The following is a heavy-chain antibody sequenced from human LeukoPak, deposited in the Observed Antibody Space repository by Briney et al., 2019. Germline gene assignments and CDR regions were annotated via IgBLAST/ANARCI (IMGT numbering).Heavy chain of an antibody. CDR3: AREFSPRLITIFGVVPNPRTYYFDY. V-gene: IGHV1-69*13. Sequence: GASVKVSCKASGGTFGSYAISWVRQAPGQGLEWMGGIIPIFGTANYAQKFQGRVTITADESTSTAYMELSSLRSEDTAVYYCAREFSPRLITIFGVVPNPRTYYFDYWGQGTLVTVSS. CDR2: IIPIFGTA. J-gene: IGHJ4*02. D-gene: IGHD3-3*01. CDR1: GGTFGSYA.